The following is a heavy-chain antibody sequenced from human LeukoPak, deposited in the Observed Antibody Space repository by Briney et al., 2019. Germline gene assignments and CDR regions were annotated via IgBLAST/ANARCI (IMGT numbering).Heavy chain of an antibody. Sequence: GESLKISCKGSGYSFTSYWIGWVRQMPGKGLEWMGIIYPGDSDTRYSPSFQGQVTISADKSISTAYLQWSSLKASDTAMYYCARHENSCSGGSCYHDHFDYWGQGTLVAVSS. J-gene: IGHJ4*02. D-gene: IGHD2-15*01. CDR2: IYPGDSDT. CDR3: ARHENSCSGGSCYHDHFDY. V-gene: IGHV5-51*01. CDR1: GYSFTSYW.